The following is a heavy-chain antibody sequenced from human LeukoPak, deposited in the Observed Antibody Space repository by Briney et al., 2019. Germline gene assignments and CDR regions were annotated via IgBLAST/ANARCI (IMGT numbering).Heavy chain of an antibody. CDR3: ARDWDYGSGSYYNVGGY. D-gene: IGHD3-10*01. Sequence: GASVKVSCKASGYTFTSYYMHWVRQAPGQGLEWMGWISAYNGNTNYAQKLQGRVTMTTDTSTSTAYMELRSLRSDDTAVYYCARDWDYGSGSYYNVGGYWGQGTLVTVSS. V-gene: IGHV1-18*04. CDR2: ISAYNGNT. CDR1: GYTFTSYY. J-gene: IGHJ4*02.